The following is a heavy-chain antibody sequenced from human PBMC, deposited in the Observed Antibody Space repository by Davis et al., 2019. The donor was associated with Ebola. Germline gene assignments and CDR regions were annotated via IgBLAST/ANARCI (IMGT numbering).Heavy chain of an antibody. Sequence: PSETLSLTCAVYGGSFSGYYWSWIRQPPGKGLEWIGEINHSGSTNYNPSLKSRVTISVDTSKNQFSLKLNSVTAADTAVYYCARRTYSNGWFFDYWGQGTPVTVSP. V-gene: IGHV4-34*01. J-gene: IGHJ4*02. CDR3: ARRTYSNGWFFDY. CDR2: INHSGST. CDR1: GGSFSGYY. D-gene: IGHD6-19*01.